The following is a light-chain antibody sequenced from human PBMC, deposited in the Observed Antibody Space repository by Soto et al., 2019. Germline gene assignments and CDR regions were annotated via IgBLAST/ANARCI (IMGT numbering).Light chain of an antibody. CDR3: CSYAGSYTHV. CDR2: DVS. Sequence: QSALTQPRSVSGSPGQSVTISCTGTSSDVGGYNYVSWHQQHPGKAPKLMIYDVSKRPSGVPDRFSGSKSGNTAFLTISGLQAEDEADYYCCSYAGSYTHVFGTGTKVTVL. J-gene: IGLJ1*01. CDR1: SSDVGGYNY. V-gene: IGLV2-11*01.